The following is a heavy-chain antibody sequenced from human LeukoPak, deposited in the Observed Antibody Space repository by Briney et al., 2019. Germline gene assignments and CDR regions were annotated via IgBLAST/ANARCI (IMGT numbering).Heavy chain of an antibody. CDR3: ARQYYYYSIDS. CDR2: IHYSEGT. V-gene: IGHV4-59*08. Sequence: SETLSLTCTVSGASISSYYWSWIRQPPGKGVEWIGYIHYSEGTRYNPSLKSRVTISVDTTKNQFSMKLSSVTAADTAVYYCARQYYYYSIDSWGQGTLVTVSS. J-gene: IGHJ4*02. D-gene: IGHD3-22*01. CDR1: GASISSYY.